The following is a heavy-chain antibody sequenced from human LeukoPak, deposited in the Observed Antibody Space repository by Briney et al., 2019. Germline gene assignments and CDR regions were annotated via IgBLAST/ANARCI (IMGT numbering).Heavy chain of an antibody. V-gene: IGHV3-74*01. CDR2: INSDGSST. J-gene: IGHJ4*02. D-gene: IGHD3-10*01. CDR1: GFTLSSYW. Sequence: PGGSLRLSCAASGFTLSSYWMHWVRQAPGKGLVWVSRINSDGSSTSYADSVKGRFTISRDNAKNSLYLQMNSLRAEDTALYYCAKGSYGSGSYVDYWGQGTLITVSS. CDR3: AKGSYGSGSYVDY.